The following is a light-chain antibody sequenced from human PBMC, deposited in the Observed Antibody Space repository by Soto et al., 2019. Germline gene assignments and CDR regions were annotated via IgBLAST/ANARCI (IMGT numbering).Light chain of an antibody. V-gene: IGKV1-9*01. CDR1: QDITNF. CDR3: QHLNSYPYT. Sequence: DIQLTQSPSFLSASVGDRVTITCRASQDITNFLAWYQQKPGKAPELLIYGASTLHSGVPPRFSGSGCGTEFTLTISSLQPEDFVTYHCQHLNSYPYTFGQGTKVDIK. J-gene: IGKJ2*01. CDR2: GAS.